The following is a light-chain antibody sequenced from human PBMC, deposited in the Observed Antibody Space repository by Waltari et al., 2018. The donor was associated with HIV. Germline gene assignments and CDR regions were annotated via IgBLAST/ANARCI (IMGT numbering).Light chain of an antibody. Sequence: DIQMTQSPSSLSTSVGDRVTLTCRASQFINNHLNWYQQKPGKAPRLLISAASSLQSGVPSRFSGSGSGTDVTLTISDLQPEDFATYYCQHTYSSPFTFGPGTKVQIK. V-gene: IGKV1-39*01. CDR2: AAS. J-gene: IGKJ3*01. CDR1: QFINNH. CDR3: QHTYSSPFT.